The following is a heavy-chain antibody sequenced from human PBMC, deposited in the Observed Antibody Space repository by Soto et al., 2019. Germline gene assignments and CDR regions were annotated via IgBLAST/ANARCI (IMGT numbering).Heavy chain of an antibody. CDR3: ARGDGKSFGDSRVNWLDP. D-gene: IGHD4-17*01. Sequence: SETLSLTCAVYGWSFSGYFLSSIRQPPGKALEWIGEINHRGRTDFNPSLKSRVTISGDHSRDQFSLRLSSVTAADTAVYYCARGDGKSFGDSRVNWLDPWGQGTLVTVSS. J-gene: IGHJ5*02. CDR2: INHRGRT. V-gene: IGHV4-34*01. CDR1: GWSFSGYF.